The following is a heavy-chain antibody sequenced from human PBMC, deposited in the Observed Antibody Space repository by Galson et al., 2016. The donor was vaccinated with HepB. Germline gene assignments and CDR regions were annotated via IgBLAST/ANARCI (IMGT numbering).Heavy chain of an antibody. J-gene: IGHJ3*02. CDR3: ARAGNFLDTFDI. V-gene: IGHV4-4*02. D-gene: IGHD1-14*01. CDR1: GASISSSNW. Sequence: LSLTCAVSGASISSSNWWSWVRQPPGKGLEWIGSIYYSGSTYYNPSLRRRVTISVDTSKNQFSLKLTSVTAADTAVYYCARAGNFLDTFDIWGHGTMVTVSA. CDR2: IYYSGST.